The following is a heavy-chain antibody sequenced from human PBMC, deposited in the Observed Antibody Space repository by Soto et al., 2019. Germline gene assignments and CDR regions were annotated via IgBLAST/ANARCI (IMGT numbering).Heavy chain of an antibody. CDR2: ISDDGKNT. CDR1: GFVFSVYY. J-gene: IGHJ4*02. CDR3: VRATYFSDSSGYTRCFDY. Sequence: EVQLEQSGGGLVQPGESLRLSCAASGFVFSVYYMHWVRQVPGKAPVWVARISDDGKNTTYADSVKGRFTISRDNAKDTLYLQMNSLKTEDTAVYYCVRATYFSDSSGYTRCFDYWGQGTLVTVSS. V-gene: IGHV3-74*03. D-gene: IGHD3-22*01.